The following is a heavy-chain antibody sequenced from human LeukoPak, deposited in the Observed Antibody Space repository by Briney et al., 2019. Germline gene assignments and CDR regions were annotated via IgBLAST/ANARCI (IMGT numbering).Heavy chain of an antibody. J-gene: IGHJ3*02. CDR3: ARGSARYNWNYGDAFDM. CDR1: GFSFSNYA. Sequence: GGSLRLSCAASGFSFSNYALHWVRQAPGKGLEYVSGTGTNGDTADYANSVKGRFTVSRDNSKNTLYLQMGSLRAEDMAVYYCARGSARYNWNYGDAFDMWGQETLVTVSS. V-gene: IGHV3-64*01. D-gene: IGHD1-7*01. CDR2: TGTNGDTA.